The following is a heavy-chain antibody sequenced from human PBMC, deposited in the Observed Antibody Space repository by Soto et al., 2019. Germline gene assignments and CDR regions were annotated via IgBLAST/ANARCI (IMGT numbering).Heavy chain of an antibody. V-gene: IGHV3-33*01. CDR1: RFTFETYA. Sequence: QVQLVESGGGVVQPGKSLTLSCTASRFTFETYAMYWVRQVPGKGLECVAAIVDDGRKKNYAASVKDRFTVSRDNSMDTPYVQFSSLTGGDTALYFGAGGGSGPQTYFSSGVDVWGHGTTGTVSS. CDR2: IVDDGRKK. D-gene: IGHD3-10*01. CDR3: AGGGSGPQTYFSSGVDV. J-gene: IGHJ6*02.